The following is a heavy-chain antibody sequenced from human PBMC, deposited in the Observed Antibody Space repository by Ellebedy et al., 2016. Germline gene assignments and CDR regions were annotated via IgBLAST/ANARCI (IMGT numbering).Heavy chain of an antibody. D-gene: IGHD4-17*01. CDR1: GYTFTGYY. Sequence: ASVKVSCXASGYTFTGYYMHWVRQAPGQGLEWMGWINPNSGGTNYAQKFQDRVTMTRDTSISTAYMELSRLRSDDTAVYYCARATSYGDYEDYWGQGTLVTVSS. V-gene: IGHV1-2*02. CDR3: ARATSYGDYEDY. J-gene: IGHJ4*02. CDR2: INPNSGGT.